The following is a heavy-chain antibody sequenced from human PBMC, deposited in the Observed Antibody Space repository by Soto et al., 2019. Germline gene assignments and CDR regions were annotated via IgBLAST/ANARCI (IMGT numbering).Heavy chain of an antibody. D-gene: IGHD1-7*01. CDR1: VGSISSSSYY. Sequence: QLQLQESGPGLVKPSETLSLTCTVSVGSISSSSYYWGWIRQPPGKGLEWIGSIYYSGSTYYNPSLETRFTICVDTSENQCSLKLSSVTAADTAVYYCARQGITGATDAFDIWGQGTMVTVSS. V-gene: IGHV4-39*01. CDR2: IYYSGST. CDR3: ARQGITGATDAFDI. J-gene: IGHJ3*02.